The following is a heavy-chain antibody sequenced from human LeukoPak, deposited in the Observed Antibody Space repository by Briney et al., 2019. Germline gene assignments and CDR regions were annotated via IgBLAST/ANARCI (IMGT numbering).Heavy chain of an antibody. Sequence: PGGSLRLSCAASGFTLSSYSMNWVRQAPGKGLEWVSYISSSSTHIYYADSVKGRFNISRDNARNSLHLQMNSLRAEDTAIYYCARSEHSRSSFDYWGQGTLVTVSS. CDR1: GFTLSSYS. J-gene: IGHJ4*02. CDR3: ARSEHSRSSFDY. V-gene: IGHV3-21*01. D-gene: IGHD6-6*01. CDR2: ISSSSTHI.